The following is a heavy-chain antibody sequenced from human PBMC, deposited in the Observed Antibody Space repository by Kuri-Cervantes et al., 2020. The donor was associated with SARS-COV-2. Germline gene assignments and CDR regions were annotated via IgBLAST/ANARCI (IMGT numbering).Heavy chain of an antibody. CDR1: GFTFSSYA. J-gene: IGHJ6*02. CDR3: ARDLRVYGMDV. Sequence: GESLKISCAASGFTFSSYAMSWVRQAPGKGLEWVSAISGSGGSTYYADSVEGRFTISRDNSKNTLYLQVNSLRSEDTAVYYCARDLRVYGMDVWGQGTTVTVSS. CDR2: ISGSGGST. V-gene: IGHV3-23*01.